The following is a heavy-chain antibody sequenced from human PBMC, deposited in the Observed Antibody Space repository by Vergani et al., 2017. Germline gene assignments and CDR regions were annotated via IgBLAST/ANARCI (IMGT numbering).Heavy chain of an antibody. CDR2: ISGSGGST. Sequence: EVQLLESGGGLVQPGGSLRLSCAASGFSFSSYAMTWVRPAPGKGQEWVSAISGSGGSTYDADSVKGRFTISRDNSKNTLYLQMNSRRVEDTALYYCAKDWEAKQVNAEYFQHWGQGTLVTVSS. D-gene: IGHD1-26*01. CDR3: AKDWEAKQVNAEYFQH. CDR1: GFSFSSYA. V-gene: IGHV3-23*01. J-gene: IGHJ1*01.